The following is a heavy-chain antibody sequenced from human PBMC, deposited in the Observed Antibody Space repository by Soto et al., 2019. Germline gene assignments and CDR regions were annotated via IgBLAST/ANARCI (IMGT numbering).Heavy chain of an antibody. Sequence: SETLSLTCTVSGGSISSGGYYWSWIRLHPGKGLEWIGYIYCSGSTYYNPSLKSRFTVSVDTSKNQFSLKLSSVTAADTAVYYCAREGGIVGATAADYWGQGTLVTVS. D-gene: IGHD1-26*01. J-gene: IGHJ4*02. CDR3: AREGGIVGATAADY. CDR1: GGSISSGGYY. V-gene: IGHV4-31*03. CDR2: IYCSGST.